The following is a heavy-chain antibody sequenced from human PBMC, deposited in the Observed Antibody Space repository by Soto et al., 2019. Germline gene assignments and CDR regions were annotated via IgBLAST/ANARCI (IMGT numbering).Heavy chain of an antibody. D-gene: IGHD3-10*01. V-gene: IGHV3-33*01. CDR2: IWYDGSNK. Sequence: QVQLVESGGGVVQPGRSLRLSCVASGFTFSSYGMHWVRLAPGKGLEWVAVIWYDGSNKYYADSVKGRFTISRDNSKNTLYLQMNSLRAEDTAVYYCAREVSGSLDYWGQGTLVTVSS. CDR3: AREVSGSLDY. CDR1: GFTFSSYG. J-gene: IGHJ4*02.